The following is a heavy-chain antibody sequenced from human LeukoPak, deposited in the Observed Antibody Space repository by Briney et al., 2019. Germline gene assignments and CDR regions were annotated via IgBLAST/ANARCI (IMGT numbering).Heavy chain of an antibody. CDR1: GYTFTGYY. V-gene: IGHV1-2*02. D-gene: IGHD3-10*01. CDR3: ARDVGYYGSGSYYHLDA. Sequence: ASVMVSCKASGYTFTGYYMHWVRQAPGQGLEWMGWINPNSGGTNYAQKFQGRVTMTRDTSISTAYMELSRLRSDDTAVYYCARDVGYYGSGSYYHLDAWGKGTTVTVSS. J-gene: IGHJ6*04. CDR2: INPNSGGT.